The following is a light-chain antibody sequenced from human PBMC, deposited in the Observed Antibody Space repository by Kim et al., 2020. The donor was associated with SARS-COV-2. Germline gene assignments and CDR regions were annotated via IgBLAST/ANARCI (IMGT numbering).Light chain of an antibody. Sequence: LSQGEGATLSCRASQSIISTYLAWFQQKPGQAPRLLMYGASYRATDIPDRFSGSASGTVFTLTISRLEPEDSAVYYCHYYGTSFLTFGGGTKLEIK. CDR3: HYYGTSFLT. CDR1: QSIISTY. J-gene: IGKJ4*01. V-gene: IGKV3-20*01. CDR2: GAS.